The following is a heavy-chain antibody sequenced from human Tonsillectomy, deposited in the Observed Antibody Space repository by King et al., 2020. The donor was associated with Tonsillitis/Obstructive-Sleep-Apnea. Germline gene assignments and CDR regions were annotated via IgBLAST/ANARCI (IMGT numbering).Heavy chain of an antibody. Sequence: VQLVESGGGLVQPGGSLRLSCAASGFTFSSYEMNWVRQAPGKGLEWVSYISSSGSTIYYADSVRGRFPISRDNAKNSLYLQMNSLRAEDTAVYYCARDFTGRGTYYDILTGRDYWGQGTLVTVSS. V-gene: IGHV3-48*03. J-gene: IGHJ4*02. CDR3: ARDFTGRGTYYDILTGRDY. D-gene: IGHD3-9*01. CDR2: ISSSGSTI. CDR1: GFTFSSYE.